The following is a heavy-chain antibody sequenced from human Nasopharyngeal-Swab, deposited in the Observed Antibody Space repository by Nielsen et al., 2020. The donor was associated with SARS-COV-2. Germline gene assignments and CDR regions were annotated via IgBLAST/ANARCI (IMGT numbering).Heavy chain of an antibody. CDR2: IYYHGSA. Sequence: SETLSLTGSVPGVSISSFHWCGIRQPPGKGREGIGNIYYHGSANYRPSLKSRVTMSVDTSKNQRSLTLNSVTAEDTAVYYCARAGRTAYGLDVWGQGTTVTVSS. D-gene: IGHD2-21*01. V-gene: IGHV4-59*01. CDR3: ARAGRTAYGLDV. CDR1: GVSISSFH. J-gene: IGHJ6*02.